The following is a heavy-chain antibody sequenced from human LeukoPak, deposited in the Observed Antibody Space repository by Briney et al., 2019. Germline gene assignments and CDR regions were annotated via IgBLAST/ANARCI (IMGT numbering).Heavy chain of an antibody. CDR3: ARGGSLESDYYDSSGYYYVFDY. CDR1: GGSISSSNW. Sequence: ASETLSLTCAVSGGSISSSNWWSWVRQPPGKGLEWIGEIYHSGSTNYNPSLKSRVTISVDKSKNQFSLKLSSVTAADTAVYYCARGGSLESDYYDSSGYYYVFDYWGQGTLVTVSS. CDR2: IYHSGST. D-gene: IGHD3-22*01. V-gene: IGHV4-4*02. J-gene: IGHJ4*02.